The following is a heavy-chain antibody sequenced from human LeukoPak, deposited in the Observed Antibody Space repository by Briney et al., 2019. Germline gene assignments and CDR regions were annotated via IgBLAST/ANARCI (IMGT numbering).Heavy chain of an antibody. J-gene: IGHJ6*03. CDR2: MSPSGGS. V-gene: IGHV4-34*01. Sequence: PSETLSLTCAVYGGSFSDYYWTWIRQTPGKGLEWIGEMSPSGGSDYNPSLKSRVTISVDTSKNQFSLKLRSVTAADTAVYYCARGRQDVNMILVVMAGVSYNLDGWGKGTTVTVS. CDR3: ARGRQDVNMILVVMAGVSYNLDG. CDR1: GGSFSDYY. D-gene: IGHD3-22*01.